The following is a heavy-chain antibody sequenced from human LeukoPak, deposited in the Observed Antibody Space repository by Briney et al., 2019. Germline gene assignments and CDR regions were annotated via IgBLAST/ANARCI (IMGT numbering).Heavy chain of an antibody. D-gene: IGHD5-24*01. V-gene: IGHV1-69*13. CDR1: GGTFSSYA. CDR3: ACSKLREGYGVNYYYYYMDV. J-gene: IGHJ6*03. CDR2: IIPIFGTA. Sequence: SVKVSCKASGGTFSSYAISWVRQAPGQGLEWMGGIIPIFGTANYAQKFQGRVTITADESTSTAYMELSSLRSEDTAVYYCACSKLREGYGVNYYYYYMDVWGKGTTVTVSS.